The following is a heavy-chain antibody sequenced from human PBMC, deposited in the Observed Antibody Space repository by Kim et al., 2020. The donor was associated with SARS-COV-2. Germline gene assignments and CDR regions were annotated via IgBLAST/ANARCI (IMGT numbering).Heavy chain of an antibody. CDR2: ISYDGSNK. J-gene: IGHJ4*01. D-gene: IGHD3-10*01. CDR1: GFTFSSCA. V-gene: IGHV3-30-3*01. Sequence: GGSLRLSCAASGFTFSSCAIHWVRQAPGKGLEWVAFISYDGSNKNSADSGKGRVTISRYNSKNTPYRQMNSQRAEDTATDYCARAPGSRLRGPTYSYF. CDR3: ARAPGSRLRGPTYSYF.